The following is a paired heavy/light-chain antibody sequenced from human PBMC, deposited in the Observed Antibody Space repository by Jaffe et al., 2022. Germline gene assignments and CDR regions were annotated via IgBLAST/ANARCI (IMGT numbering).Heavy chain of an antibody. CDR3: ARRGVVSAVLDC. CDR1: GFTFSSHW. Sequence: EVQLVESGGGLVQPGGSLRLSCAASGFTFSSHWMTWVRQAPGRGLEWVANIDQDGSEKYYVDSVKGRFTISRDNANNSLYLQMNSLRAEDTAVYYCARRGVVSAVLDCWGQGTLVTVSS. CDR2: IDQDGSEK. V-gene: IGHV3-7*01. D-gene: IGHD3-3*01. J-gene: IGHJ4*02.
Light chain of an antibody. CDR3: QQYYSPYT. Sequence: DIVMTQSPDSLAVSLGERATINCKSSQSVLLSSNNYNYLAWYQQKPGQPPKLLIYWASTRESGVPDRFSGSGSGTDFTLTISSLQAEDVAVYYCQQYYSPYTFGQGTKLEIK. CDR2: WAS. CDR1: QSVLLSSNNYNY. V-gene: IGKV4-1*01. J-gene: IGKJ2*01.